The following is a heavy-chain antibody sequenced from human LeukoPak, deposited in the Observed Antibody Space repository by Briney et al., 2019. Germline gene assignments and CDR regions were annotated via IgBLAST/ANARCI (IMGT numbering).Heavy chain of an antibody. V-gene: IGHV4-34*01. D-gene: IGHD3-10*01. CDR2: INHSGST. Sequence: PSETLSLTCAVYGGSFSGYYWSWIRQPPGKGLEWIGEINHSGSTNYNPSLKSRVTISVDTSKNQFSLKVTSVTAADTAVYYCARGPTVVRGVTRGVWFDPWGQGTLVTVSS. CDR3: ARGPTVVRGVTRGVWFDP. J-gene: IGHJ5*02. CDR1: GGSFSGYY.